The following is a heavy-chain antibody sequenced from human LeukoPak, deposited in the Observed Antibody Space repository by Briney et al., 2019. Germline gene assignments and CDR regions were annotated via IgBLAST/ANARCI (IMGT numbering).Heavy chain of an antibody. D-gene: IGHD3-16*02. CDR1: GFIFNSYA. CDR3: TRGPGYDYVWGSFRADY. CDR2: ITSSGNNI. Sequence: GGSLRLSCAASGFIFNSYAMHWVRQAPGRGLEYVSAITSSGNNIFYADSVKGRFTISRDNSKNTLYLQMGSLRAEDMAVYYCTRGPGYDYVWGSFRADYWGQGTLVTISS. J-gene: IGHJ4*02. V-gene: IGHV3-64*02.